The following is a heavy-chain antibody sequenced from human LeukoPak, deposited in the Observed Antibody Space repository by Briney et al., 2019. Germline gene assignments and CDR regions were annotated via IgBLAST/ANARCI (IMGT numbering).Heavy chain of an antibody. J-gene: IGHJ4*02. Sequence: ASVKVSCKASGYTFTTYAMNWVRQAPGQGLEWMGWINTNTGNPTYAQGFTGRFVFSLDTSVSTAYLQISSPKAEDTAVYYCARVPGETDGDYLDYWGQGTLVTVSS. CDR2: INTNTGNP. CDR1: GYTFTTYA. D-gene: IGHD4-17*01. CDR3: ARVPGETDGDYLDY. V-gene: IGHV7-4-1*02.